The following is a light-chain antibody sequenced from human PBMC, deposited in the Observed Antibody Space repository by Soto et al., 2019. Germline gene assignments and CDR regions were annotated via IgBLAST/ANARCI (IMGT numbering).Light chain of an antibody. CDR1: QGISRY. CDR3: QQTKSCPPIT. Sequence: DIQMTQSPTSVSASVGDRVTITCRASQGISRYVAWYQQKPGEAPKLLIYAASSLQSGVSPRFSGSGSGTDFTLTISSLQPKDFVTYYCQQTKSCPPITFGQGTRVDTK. J-gene: IGKJ5*01. V-gene: IGKV1D-12*01. CDR2: AAS.